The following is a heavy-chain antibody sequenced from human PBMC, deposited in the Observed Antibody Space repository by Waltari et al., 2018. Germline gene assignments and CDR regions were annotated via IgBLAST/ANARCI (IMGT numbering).Heavy chain of an antibody. J-gene: IGHJ6*02. Sequence: EVQLVESGGGLVQPGGSLRLSCAASGFTFSSYEMNWVRQAQGKGLEWVSYISSMGSTIYYADSVKGRFTISRDNAKNSLYLQMNSLRAEDTAVYYCARGGAQYYYGMDVWGQGTTVTVSS. CDR2: ISSMGSTI. D-gene: IGHD1-26*01. CDR1: GFTFSSYE. V-gene: IGHV3-48*03. CDR3: ARGGAQYYYGMDV.